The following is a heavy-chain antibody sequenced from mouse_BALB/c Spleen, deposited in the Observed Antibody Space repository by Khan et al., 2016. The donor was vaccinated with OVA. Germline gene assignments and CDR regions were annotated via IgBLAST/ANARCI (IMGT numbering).Heavy chain of an antibody. CDR1: GYTFTSYW. V-gene: IGHV1-7*01. D-gene: IGHD2-4*01. J-gene: IGHJ3*01. CDR3: ARSPTMITQFSY. CDR2: INPTTGYT. Sequence: VQLQESGAELAKPGASVKMSCKASGYTFTSYWMHWVKQRPGQGLEWIGFINPTTGYTEYNQKFKDKATLTADKSSSTAYMQLSSLTSEDSAVYYCARSPTMITQFSYWGQGTLVTVSA.